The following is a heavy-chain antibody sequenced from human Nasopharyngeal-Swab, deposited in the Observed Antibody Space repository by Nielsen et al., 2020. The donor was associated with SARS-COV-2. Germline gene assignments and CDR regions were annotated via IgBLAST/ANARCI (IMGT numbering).Heavy chain of an antibody. D-gene: IGHD2-2*01. V-gene: IGHV4-34*01. CDR2: INHRGGT. J-gene: IGHJ4*02. CDR1: GGSFSDSP. CDR3: ARGPDQFHSFDS. Sequence: SQTLSLTCAVYGGSFSDSPWSWLRLLPGKGLEWIGEINHRGGTAYRSSLKSRVSISVDTSKNQFSLELRSVTVADMAVYFCARGPDQFHSFDSWDQGRLVTVSS.